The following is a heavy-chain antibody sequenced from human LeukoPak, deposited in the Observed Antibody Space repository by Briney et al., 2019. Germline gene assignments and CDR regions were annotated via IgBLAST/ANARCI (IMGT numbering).Heavy chain of an antibody. CDR1: GYTFTGYY. Sequence: ASVKVSCKASGYTFTGYYMHWVRQAPGQGLEWMGWINPNSGGTNYAQKFQGRVTMTRDTSISTAYMELSSLRSDDTAVYYCARAGWYELPRYAFDIWGQGTMVTVSS. CDR3: ARAGWYELPRYAFDI. CDR2: INPNSGGT. V-gene: IGHV1-2*02. J-gene: IGHJ3*02. D-gene: IGHD6-19*01.